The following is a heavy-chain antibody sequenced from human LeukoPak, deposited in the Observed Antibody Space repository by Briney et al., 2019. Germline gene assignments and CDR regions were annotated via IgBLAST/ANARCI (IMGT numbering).Heavy chain of an antibody. Sequence: PGGSLRLSCAASGFTFSSYAMHWVRQAPGKGLEWVAVISYDGSNKYYADSVKGRFTISRDNAKKSLFLQMNSLRVEDTAVYYCARDGVTSSVDHWGQGTLVTVSS. CDR2: ISYDGSNK. CDR1: GFTFSSYA. D-gene: IGHD2-21*02. CDR3: ARDGVTSSVDH. J-gene: IGHJ4*02. V-gene: IGHV3-30-3*01.